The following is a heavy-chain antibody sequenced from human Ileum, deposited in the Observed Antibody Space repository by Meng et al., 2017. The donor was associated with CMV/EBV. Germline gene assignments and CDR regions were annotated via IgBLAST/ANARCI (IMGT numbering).Heavy chain of an antibody. CDR1: GASFRGYY. CDR3: ARYCSSTSCYDYFDY. D-gene: IGHD2-2*01. Sequence: VYGASFRGYYWSWIRQPPGKGLEWIGAINHSGSTNYNPSLKSRLTISVDTSKNQFSLKLSSVTAADTAVYYCARYCSSTSCYDYFDYWGQGTLVTVSS. CDR2: INHSGST. V-gene: IGHV4-34*01. J-gene: IGHJ4*02.